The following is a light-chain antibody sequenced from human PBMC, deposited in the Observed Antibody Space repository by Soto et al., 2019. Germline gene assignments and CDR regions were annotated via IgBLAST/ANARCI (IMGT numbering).Light chain of an antibody. CDR1: QSVSTY. CDR2: DAS. V-gene: IGKV3-11*01. Sequence: EIVLTQSPATLSLSPGERATLSCRASQSVSTYLAWYQQKPGQAPRLLIYDASKRATGIPVRFSGSGSGTDSTLTITSLEPEDFGVYYCQQRSNWPPTWTFGQGTKVDIK. CDR3: QQRSNWPPTWT. J-gene: IGKJ1*01.